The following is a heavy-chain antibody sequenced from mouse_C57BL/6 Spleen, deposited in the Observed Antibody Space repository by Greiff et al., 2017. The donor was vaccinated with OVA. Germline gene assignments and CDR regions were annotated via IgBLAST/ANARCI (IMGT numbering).Heavy chain of an antibody. D-gene: IGHD2-1*01. CDR1: GYSFTGYF. CDR3: ARSYYGKGDYAMDY. V-gene: IGHV1-20*01. CDR2: INPYNGDT. J-gene: IGHJ4*01. Sequence: VQLQQSGPELVKPGDSVKISCKASGYSFTGYFMNWVMQSHGKSLEWIGRINPYNGDTFYNQKFKGKATLTVDKSSSTAHMELRSLTSEDSAVYYCARSYYGKGDYAMDYWGQGTSVTVSS.